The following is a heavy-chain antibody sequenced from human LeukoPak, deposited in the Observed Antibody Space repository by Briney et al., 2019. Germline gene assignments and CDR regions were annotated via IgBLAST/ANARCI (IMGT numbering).Heavy chain of an antibody. V-gene: IGHV1-69*05. J-gene: IGHJ5*02. Sequence: GASVKVSCKASGGTFSSYAISWVRQAPGQGLGWMGGIIPIFGTANYAQKFQGRVTITTDESTSTAYMELSSLRSEDTAVYYCARRYCSSTSCYKGGQFDPWGQGTLVTVSS. CDR1: GGTFSSYA. CDR2: IIPIFGTA. D-gene: IGHD2-2*02. CDR3: ARRYCSSTSCYKGGQFDP.